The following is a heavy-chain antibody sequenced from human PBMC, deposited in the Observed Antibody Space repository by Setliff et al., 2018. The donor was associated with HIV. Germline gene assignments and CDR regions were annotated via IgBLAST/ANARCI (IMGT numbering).Heavy chain of an antibody. D-gene: IGHD5-12*01. Sequence: KPSETLSLTCTVSGDSIRGYYWSWIRQPPGKGLEWMGYVFYTGFAAYNPSLKSRLTISVDTSQSQFSLTLTSVTAADTAVYYCARQMPIPGIAITPVDYWGQGALVTVSS. J-gene: IGHJ4*02. CDR2: VFYTGFA. CDR3: ARQMPIPGIAITPVDY. V-gene: IGHV4-59*08. CDR1: GDSIRGYY.